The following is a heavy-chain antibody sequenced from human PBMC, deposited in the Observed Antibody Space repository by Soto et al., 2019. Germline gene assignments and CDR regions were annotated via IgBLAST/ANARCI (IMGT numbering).Heavy chain of an antibody. CDR2: ISSSGSTI. V-gene: IGHV3-48*03. J-gene: IGHJ4*02. CDR3: ASGYSYGSYFDY. D-gene: IGHD5-18*01. CDR1: GFTLSSYE. Sequence: EVQLVESGGGLVQPGGSLRLSCAASGFTLSSYEINWFRQAPGKGLDWVSYISSSGSTIYYADSVKGRFTISRDNAKNSLYLQMNSLRAEDTAVYYCASGYSYGSYFDYWGQGTLVTVSS.